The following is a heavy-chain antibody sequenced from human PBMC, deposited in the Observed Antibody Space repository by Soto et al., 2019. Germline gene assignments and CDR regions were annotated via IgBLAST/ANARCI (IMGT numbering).Heavy chain of an antibody. Sequence: QLHLVQSGAEVRKPGSSVKVSCKASGGTLSSYSVTWVRQAPGQGLEWMGRIIPFLGRTNYAQNFQGRVTFTADMSTITAFMELSSLRSDDTARYCCASTTGSPNSNWFEPWGQGTLVIVSS. V-gene: IGHV1-69*02. CDR3: ASTTGSPNSNWFEP. D-gene: IGHD1-1*01. CDR1: GGTLSSYS. CDR2: IIPFLGRT. J-gene: IGHJ5*02.